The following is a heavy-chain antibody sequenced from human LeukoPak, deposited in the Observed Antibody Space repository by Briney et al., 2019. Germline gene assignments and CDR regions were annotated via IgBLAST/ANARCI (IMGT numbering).Heavy chain of an antibody. CDR1: GFTFSSYA. V-gene: IGHV3-30*04. CDR2: ISYDGSNK. Sequence: GGSLRLSCAASGFTFSSYAMHWVRQAPGKGLEWVAVISYDGSNKYYADSVKGRFTISRDNSKNTLYLQMNSLRAEDTAVYYCAKALSKMIVVVSRDWGQGTLVTVSS. CDR3: AKALSKMIVVVSRD. D-gene: IGHD3-22*01. J-gene: IGHJ4*02.